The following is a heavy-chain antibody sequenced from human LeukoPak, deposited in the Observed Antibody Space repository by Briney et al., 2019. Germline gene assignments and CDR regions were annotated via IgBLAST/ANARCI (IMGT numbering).Heavy chain of an antibody. J-gene: IGHJ6*03. CDR1: GFTFSDYY. Sequence: PGGSLRLSCAASGFTFSDYYMSWIRQAPGKGLEWVSYISSSGSTIYYADSVKGRFTIYRDNAKNSLYLQMNSLRAEDTAMYYCAKRVYGVRGVIRPYYMDVWGKGTTVTVSS. D-gene: IGHD3-10*01. CDR2: ISSSGSTI. V-gene: IGHV3-11*04. CDR3: AKRVYGVRGVIRPYYMDV.